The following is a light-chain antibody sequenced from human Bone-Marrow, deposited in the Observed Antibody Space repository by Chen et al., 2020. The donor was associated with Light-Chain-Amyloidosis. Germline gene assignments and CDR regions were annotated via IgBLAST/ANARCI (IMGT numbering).Light chain of an antibody. V-gene: IGKV3-20*01. Sequence: EIVLTQSPGTLSLSPGEGANLSCRASQTISSNYLTWYQQKFGQAPRLLIYGSSSRATGIPDRFTGSGCGTDFTLTINRLEPEDLAMYYCQQYGTSPLTFGGGTKVEIK. CDR1: QTISSNY. CDR2: GSS. CDR3: QQYGTSPLT. J-gene: IGKJ4*01.